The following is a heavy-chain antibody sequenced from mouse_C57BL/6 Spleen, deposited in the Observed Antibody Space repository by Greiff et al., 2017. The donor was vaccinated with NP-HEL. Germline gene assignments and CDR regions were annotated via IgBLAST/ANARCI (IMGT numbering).Heavy chain of an antibody. CDR1: GYTFTDYN. D-gene: IGHD2-3*01. V-gene: IGHV1-18*01. CDR3: ARWLLQGMDY. J-gene: IGHJ4*01. Sequence: VQLQQSGPELVKPGASVKIPCKASGYTFTDYNMDWVKQSHGKSLEWIGDINPNNGGTSYNQKFKGKATLTVDKSSSTAYMELRSLTSEDTAVYYCARWLLQGMDYWGQGTSVTVSS. CDR2: INPNNGGT.